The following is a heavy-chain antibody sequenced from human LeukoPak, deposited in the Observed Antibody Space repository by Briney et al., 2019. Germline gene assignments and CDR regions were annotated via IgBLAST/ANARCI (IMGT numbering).Heavy chain of an antibody. CDR3: ANERGYSGYDGGYYFDY. Sequence: EASVKVSCKASGGTFSSYAISWVRQAPGQGLEWMGGIIPIFGTANYAQKFQGRVTVTTDESTSTAYMEPSSLRSEDTAVYYCANERGYSGYDGGYYFDYWGQGTLVTVSS. CDR1: GGTFSSYA. D-gene: IGHD5-12*01. J-gene: IGHJ4*02. V-gene: IGHV1-69*05. CDR2: IIPIFGTA.